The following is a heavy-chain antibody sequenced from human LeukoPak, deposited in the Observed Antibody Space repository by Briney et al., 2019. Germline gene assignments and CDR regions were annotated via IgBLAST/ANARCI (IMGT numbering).Heavy chain of an antibody. CDR3: ARHQQQLATDY. J-gene: IGHJ4*02. V-gene: IGHV5-51*01. Sequence: GESLEISCKGSGYSFTSYWIGWVRQMPGKGLERMGIIYPGDSDTRYSPSFQGQVTISADKSISTAYLQWSSLKASDTAMYYCARHQQQLATDYWGQGTLVTVSS. CDR1: GYSFTSYW. D-gene: IGHD6-13*01. CDR2: IYPGDSDT.